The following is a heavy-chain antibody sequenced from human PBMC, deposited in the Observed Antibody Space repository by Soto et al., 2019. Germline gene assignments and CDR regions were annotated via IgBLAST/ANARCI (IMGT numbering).Heavy chain of an antibody. J-gene: IGHJ5*02. V-gene: IGHV1-46*01. CDR1: GYPFTAYY. CDR3: ARGPPRGAYTTHFDH. D-gene: IGHD1-1*01. Sequence: ASVKVSCKASGYPFTAYYIHWIRQAPGQGLQWMGRVNPSVNSTTYAEKFQGRVTVTWDTSTSTVFLEMISLRSEDSALYYCARGPPRGAYTTHFDHWGQGSLVTVSS. CDR2: VNPSVNST.